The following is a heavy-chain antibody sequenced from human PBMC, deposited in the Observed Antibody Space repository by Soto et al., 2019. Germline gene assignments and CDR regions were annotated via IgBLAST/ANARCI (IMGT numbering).Heavy chain of an antibody. V-gene: IGHV3-23*01. CDR3: AKSNGWYAELDY. CDR2: ISGSGGST. Sequence: EVQLLESGGGLVQPGGSLRLSCAASGFTFSSYAMSWVRQAPGKGLEWVSAISGSGGSTYYADSVKGRFTFSRDNSTTTLYLQMNSLRAEDTAVYYCAKSNGWYAELDYWGQGTLVTVSS. J-gene: IGHJ4*02. D-gene: IGHD6-19*01. CDR1: GFTFSSYA.